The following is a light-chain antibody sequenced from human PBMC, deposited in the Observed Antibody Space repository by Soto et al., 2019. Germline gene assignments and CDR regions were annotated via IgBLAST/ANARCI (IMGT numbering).Light chain of an antibody. CDR3: QQDSGKSFT. CDR2: DGM. V-gene: IGKV1-5*01. CDR1: QSVFIW. Sequence: DIQMTQSPSTLSASVGDRVTITCRASQSVFIWVAWDQQKPGRAPKLLICDGMNLENGVPSKFRGDGSETEFALTSSSMPPDDFATYYCQQDSGKSFTFGQGNKLEI. J-gene: IGKJ2*01.